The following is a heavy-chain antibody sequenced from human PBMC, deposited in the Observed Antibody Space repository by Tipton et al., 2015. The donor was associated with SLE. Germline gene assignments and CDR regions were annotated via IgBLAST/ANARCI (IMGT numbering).Heavy chain of an antibody. Sequence: QLVQSGGGVVQPGESLRLSCAASGSTFSDFGMHWVRQAPGKGLQWVAFVRYDGTNKYYGDSVKGRFTISRDNSKNTLSLQMHSLRAEDTAVYYCAKDLNYRSPTYGMDVWGQGTTVTVSS. V-gene: IGHV3-30*02. J-gene: IGHJ6*02. CDR3: AKDLNYRSPTYGMDV. D-gene: IGHD2-2*01. CDR1: GSTFSDFG. CDR2: VRYDGTNK.